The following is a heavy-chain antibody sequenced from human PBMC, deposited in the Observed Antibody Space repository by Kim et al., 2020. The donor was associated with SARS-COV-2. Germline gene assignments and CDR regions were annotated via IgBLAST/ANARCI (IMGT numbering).Heavy chain of an antibody. D-gene: IGHD3-10*01. CDR1: GGSISSYY. Sequence: SETLSLTCTVSGGSISSYYWSWIRQPPGKGLEWIGYINYSGSTNYNPSLKSRVTISVDTYKNQFSLKLISVIAADTAVYYCSRELYRTMVEGVILNY. J-gene: IGHJ4*01. V-gene: IGHV4-59*01. CDR2: INYSGST. CDR3: SRELYRTMVEGVILNY.